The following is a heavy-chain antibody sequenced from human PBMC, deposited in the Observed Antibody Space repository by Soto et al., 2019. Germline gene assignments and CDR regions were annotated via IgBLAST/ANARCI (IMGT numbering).Heavy chain of an antibody. D-gene: IGHD2-15*01. Sequence: GGSLRLSCAASGFTFSSYSMNWVRQAPGKGLEWVSYISSSSSTIYYADSVKGRFTISRDNAKNSLYLQMNSLRDEDTAVYYCAREGCGGSCYSRKKPAWFDPWGQGTLVTVSS. CDR1: GFTFSSYS. CDR2: ISSSSSTI. J-gene: IGHJ5*02. V-gene: IGHV3-48*02. CDR3: AREGCGGSCYSRKKPAWFDP.